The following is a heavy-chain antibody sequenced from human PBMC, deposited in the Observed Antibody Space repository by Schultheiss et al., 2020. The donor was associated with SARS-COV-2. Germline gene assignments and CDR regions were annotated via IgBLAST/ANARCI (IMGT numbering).Heavy chain of an antibody. CDR1: GGSISSGGYY. CDR3: ARGRGDYERRDAFDN. V-gene: IGHV4-31*03. D-gene: IGHD2-21*02. Sequence: SETLSLTCTVSGGSISSGGYYWSWIRQHPGKGLEWIGYIYYSGSTYYNPSLKSRVTISVDTSKNQFSLKLSSVTAADTAVYYCARGRGDYERRDAFDNWGQGRMVTVSS. J-gene: IGHJ3*02. CDR2: IYYSGST.